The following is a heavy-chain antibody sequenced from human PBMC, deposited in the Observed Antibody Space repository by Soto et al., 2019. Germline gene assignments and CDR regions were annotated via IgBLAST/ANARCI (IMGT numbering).Heavy chain of an antibody. CDR1: GDSISNYY. D-gene: IGHD1-26*01. Sequence: QVQLQESGPGLVKPSETLSLTCIVSGDSISNYYWSWIRQPPGKGLEWIGYIFYSVSINYNPSLKSGVTKTVDMSRNYLSLKLTSGTAAETALYYCAGSGNYWRKGFDIWGQGTMVTVSS. CDR2: IFYSVSI. CDR3: AGSGNYWRKGFDI. V-gene: IGHV4-59*01. J-gene: IGHJ3*02.